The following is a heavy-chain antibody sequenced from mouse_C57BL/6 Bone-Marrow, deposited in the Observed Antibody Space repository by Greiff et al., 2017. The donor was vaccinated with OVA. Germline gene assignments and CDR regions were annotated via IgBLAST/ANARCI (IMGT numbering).Heavy chain of an antibody. J-gene: IGHJ2*01. CDR2: IYPGGGYT. CDR3: ARLYYGNYGFDD. CDR1: GYTFTNYW. D-gene: IGHD2-1*01. Sequence: VQLKESGAELVRPGTSVKMSCKASGYTFTNYWIGWAKQRPGHGLEWIGDIYPGGGYTNYNEKFKGKATLTADKSSSTAYMQFSSLTSEDSAIYYCARLYYGNYGFDDWGQGTTLTVSS. V-gene: IGHV1-63*01.